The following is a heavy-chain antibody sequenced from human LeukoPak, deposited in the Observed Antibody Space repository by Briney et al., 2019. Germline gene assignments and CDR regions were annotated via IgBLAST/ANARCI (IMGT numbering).Heavy chain of an antibody. V-gene: IGHV3-15*01. Sequence: GGSLRLSCAASGFTFSNAWMSWVRQAPGKGQEWVGRIKSKTDGGTTDYAAPVKSRFTISRDDSKNTLYLQMNSLKTEDTAVYYCTTESSDGYNLSDLFDYWGQGTLVTVSS. J-gene: IGHJ4*02. CDR2: IKSKTDGGTT. D-gene: IGHD5-24*01. CDR1: GFTFSNAW. CDR3: TTESSDGYNLSDLFDY.